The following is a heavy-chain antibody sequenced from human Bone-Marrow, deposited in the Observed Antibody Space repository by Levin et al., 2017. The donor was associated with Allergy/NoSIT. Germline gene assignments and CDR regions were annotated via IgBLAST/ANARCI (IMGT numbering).Heavy chain of an antibody. CDR1: GFTFSGSA. Sequence: LSLTCAASGFTFSGSAMHWVRQASGKGLEWVGRIRSKANSYATAYAASVKGRFTISRDDSKNTAYLQMNSLKTEDTAVYYCTRTSGSYYKTLDYWGQGTLVTVSS. V-gene: IGHV3-73*01. J-gene: IGHJ4*02. CDR3: TRTSGSYYKTLDY. CDR2: IRSKANSYAT. D-gene: IGHD1-26*01.